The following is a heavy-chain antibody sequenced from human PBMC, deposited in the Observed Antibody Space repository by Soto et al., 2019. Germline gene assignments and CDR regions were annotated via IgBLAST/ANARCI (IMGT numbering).Heavy chain of an antibody. CDR1: GGIFSSNT. V-gene: IGHV1-69*06. J-gene: IGHJ4*02. Sequence: GYLVQSGAEVKKPGSSVKISCKASGGIFSSNTINWVRQAAGQGLEWMGGIIPLFGTANYAEKFQGRVTITADKSTKTEYMELTSMSSEDTAVYYFASYAACGGDCYAFDSWGQGTLVTVSS. CDR2: IIPLFGTA. D-gene: IGHD2-21*02. CDR3: ASYAACGGDCYAFDS.